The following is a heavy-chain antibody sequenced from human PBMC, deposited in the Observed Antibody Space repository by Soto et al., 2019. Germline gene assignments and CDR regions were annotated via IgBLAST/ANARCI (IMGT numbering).Heavy chain of an antibody. J-gene: IGHJ6*03. Sequence: PSQTLSLTCTVSGGSISNYCWSWIRQPPGKGLEWIGYIYYSGSTNYNPSLKSRVTISVDTSKNQFSLKLSSVTAADTAVYYCARRRSSGYLYYYYYMDVWGKGTTVTVS. CDR3: ARRRSSGYLYYYYYMDV. V-gene: IGHV4-59*08. D-gene: IGHD5-12*01. CDR2: IYYSGST. CDR1: GGSISNYC.